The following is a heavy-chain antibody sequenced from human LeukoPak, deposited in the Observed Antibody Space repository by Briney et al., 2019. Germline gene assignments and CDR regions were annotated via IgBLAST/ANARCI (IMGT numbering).Heavy chain of an antibody. CDR1: GGSISSYC. CDR3: ARDKGVDYDFWSGYYSRFDY. Sequence: SETLSLTCTVSGGSISSYCRSWIRQPAGKGLEWIGRIYTSGSTNYNPSLKSRVTMSVDTSKNQFSLKLSSVTAADTAVYYCARDKGVDYDFWSGYYSRFDYWGQGTLVTVSS. D-gene: IGHD3-3*01. J-gene: IGHJ4*02. V-gene: IGHV4-4*07. CDR2: IYTSGST.